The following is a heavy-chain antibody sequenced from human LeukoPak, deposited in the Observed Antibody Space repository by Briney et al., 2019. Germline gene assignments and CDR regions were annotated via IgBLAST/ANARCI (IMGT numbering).Heavy chain of an antibody. Sequence: GGSLRLSCAASGFTFSGYSMNWVRQAPGKGLEWVSSISSSSSCIDYADSVKGRFTISRDNAKNSLYLQMNRLRAEDTAVYYCERVNGQQLVRGPFDYWGQGTLVTVSS. V-gene: IGHV3-21*04. CDR2: ISSSSSCI. D-gene: IGHD6-13*01. CDR1: GFTFSGYS. CDR3: ERVNGQQLVRGPFDY. J-gene: IGHJ4*02.